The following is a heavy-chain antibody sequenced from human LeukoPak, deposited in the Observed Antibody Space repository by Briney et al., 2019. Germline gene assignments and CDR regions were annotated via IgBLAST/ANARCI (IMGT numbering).Heavy chain of an antibody. CDR2: ISGTGDSI. V-gene: IGHV3-23*01. CDR1: GFTFSSYV. D-gene: IGHD5-12*01. Sequence: GGSLRLSCSASGFTFSSYVLSCVRQAPGKGLEWVSAISGTGDSIYYADSVKGRFTISRDNYKNTLYLQMNSLTAEDTAVYYCAKDPRGGYSGSWYFDYWGQGTLVTVSS. J-gene: IGHJ4*02. CDR3: AKDPRGGYSGSWYFDY.